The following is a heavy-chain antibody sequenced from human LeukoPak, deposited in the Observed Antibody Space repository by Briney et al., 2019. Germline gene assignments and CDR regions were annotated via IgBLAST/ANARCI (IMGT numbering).Heavy chain of an antibody. CDR2: ISGSGGST. CDR3: AKSGLYDILTGYGFDY. Sequence: PGGSLRLSCAASGFTFSSYAMSWVRQAPGKGLEWVSAISGSGGSTYYADSVKGRFTISRDNSKDTLYLQMNSLRAEDTAVYYCAKSGLYDILTGYGFDYWGQGTLVTVSS. CDR1: GFTFSSYA. D-gene: IGHD3-9*01. J-gene: IGHJ4*02. V-gene: IGHV3-23*01.